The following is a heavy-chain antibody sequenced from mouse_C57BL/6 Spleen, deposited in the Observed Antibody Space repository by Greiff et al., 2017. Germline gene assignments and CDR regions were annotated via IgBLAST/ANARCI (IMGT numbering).Heavy chain of an antibody. Sequence: QVHVKQPGAELVKPGASVKLSCKASGYTFTSYWMHWVKQRPGRGLEWIGRIDPNSGGTKYNEKFKSKATLTVDKPSSTAYMQLSSLTSEDSAVYYCARSDWITTVVAPDYWGQGTTLTVSS. V-gene: IGHV1-72*01. J-gene: IGHJ2*01. CDR2: IDPNSGGT. CDR1: GYTFTSYW. D-gene: IGHD1-1*01. CDR3: ARSDWITTVVAPDY.